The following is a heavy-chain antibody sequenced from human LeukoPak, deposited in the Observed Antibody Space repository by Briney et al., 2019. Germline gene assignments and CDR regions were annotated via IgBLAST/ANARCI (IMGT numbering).Heavy chain of an antibody. Sequence: PSETLSLTCAVYGGSFSGYYWRWIRQPPGKGLEWIGEINHSGSTNYNPSLKSRVTISVDTYKNQFFLKLSSGTAADTAVYYGTRGGPYYDSSGYDDFDYWGQGTLVTVSS. D-gene: IGHD3-22*01. CDR3: TRGGPYYDSSGYDDFDY. CDR2: INHSGST. V-gene: IGHV4-34*01. CDR1: GGSFSGYY. J-gene: IGHJ4*02.